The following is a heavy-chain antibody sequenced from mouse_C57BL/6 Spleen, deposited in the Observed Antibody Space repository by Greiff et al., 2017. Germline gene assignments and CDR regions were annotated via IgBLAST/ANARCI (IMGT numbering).Heavy chain of an antibody. CDR2: IDPETGGT. CDR1: GYTFTDYE. J-gene: IGHJ2*01. V-gene: IGHV1-15*01. CDR3: TRSRNCGSSYYY. Sequence: VQRVESGAELVRPGASVTLSCKASGYTFTDYEMHWVKQTPVHGLEWIGAIDPETGGTAYNQKFKGKAILTADKSSSTAYMELRSLTSEDSAVYYCTRSRNCGSSYYYWGQGTTLAVSS. D-gene: IGHD1-1*01.